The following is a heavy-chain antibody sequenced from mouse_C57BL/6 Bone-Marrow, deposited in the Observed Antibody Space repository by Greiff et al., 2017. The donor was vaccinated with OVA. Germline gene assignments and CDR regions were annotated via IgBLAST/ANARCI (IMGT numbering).Heavy chain of an antibody. V-gene: IGHV10-1*01. D-gene: IGHD1-1*01. Sequence: EVKLVESGGGLVQPKGSLKLSCAASGFSFNTYAMNWVRQAPGKGLEWVARIRSKSNNYATYYADSVKDRFTISRDDSESMLYLQMNNLKTEDTAMNYCVSLLITTVEGAYWGQGTLVTVSA. J-gene: IGHJ3*01. CDR1: GFSFNTYA. CDR2: IRSKSNNYAT. CDR3: VSLLITTVEGAY.